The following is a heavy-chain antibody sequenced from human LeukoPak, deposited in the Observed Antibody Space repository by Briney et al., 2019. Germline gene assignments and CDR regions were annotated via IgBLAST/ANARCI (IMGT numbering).Heavy chain of an antibody. V-gene: IGHV3-30-3*01. CDR1: GFTFSSYA. D-gene: IGHD5-18*01. Sequence: GGSLRLSCAASGFTFSSYAMHGGRQAPGQGLGWGGVRSYDGSNKYQADSVKGRFTISRDNSKNTLSLQMNSLRAEDTAVYYCARLSGYSYGYYFDYWGQGTLVTVSS. CDR3: ARLSGYSYGYYFDY. CDR2: RSYDGSNK. J-gene: IGHJ4*02.